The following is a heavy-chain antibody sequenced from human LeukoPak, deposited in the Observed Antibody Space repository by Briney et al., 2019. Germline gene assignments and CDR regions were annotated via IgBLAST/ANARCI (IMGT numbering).Heavy chain of an antibody. J-gene: IGHJ4*02. CDR3: EKGLPKNVVVPDANPLYFDY. CDR1: GFTFSSDA. CDR2: ISGSGGST. D-gene: IGHD2-2*01. V-gene: IGHV3-23*01. Sequence: PGGSLRLSCAASGFTFSSDAMSWVRQAPGKGLEWVSAISGSGGSTYYADSVKGRFTISRDNSKNTLYLQMNSLRAEDTAVYYCEKGLPKNVVVPDANPLYFDYWGQGTLVTVSS.